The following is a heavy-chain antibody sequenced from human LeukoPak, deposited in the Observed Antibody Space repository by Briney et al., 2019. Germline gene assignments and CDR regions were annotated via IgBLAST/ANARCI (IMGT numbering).Heavy chain of an antibody. CDR2: IYTYNGST. Sequence: SVKVSCKSSGYTFTSYGIYWVRQAPGQGLELKGCIYTYNGSTNSAHKLQVRVTLTTDTSTSTAYMELRSLRSDDTVVYYCARGGGYCSSTSCYEDDAFDIWGQGTMVTVSS. CDR3: ARGGGYCSSTSCYEDDAFDI. J-gene: IGHJ3*02. CDR1: GYTFTSYG. V-gene: IGHV1-18*01. D-gene: IGHD2-2*01.